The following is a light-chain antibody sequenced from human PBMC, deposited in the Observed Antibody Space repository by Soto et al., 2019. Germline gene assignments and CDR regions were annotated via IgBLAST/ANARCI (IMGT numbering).Light chain of an antibody. CDR3: QQFNNYPPSLT. Sequence: AIQLTQSPSSLSASVGDRVTITCRASQGISSALAWYQQKPGTAPKLLIYDASSLESGVTSRFSGSGSGTDFTLTISSLQPEDFATYYCQQFNNYPPSLTFGGGTKVEIK. V-gene: IGKV1D-13*01. CDR2: DAS. J-gene: IGKJ4*01. CDR1: QGISSA.